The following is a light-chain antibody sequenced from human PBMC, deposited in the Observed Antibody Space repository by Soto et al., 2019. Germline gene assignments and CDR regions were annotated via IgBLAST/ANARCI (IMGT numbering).Light chain of an antibody. V-gene: IGKV4-1*01. CDR3: QQYYSTPWT. CDR2: WAS. CDR1: QSVFANSNNKKY. J-gene: IGKJ1*01. Sequence: DIVMTQSADSLAVSLGERATINCKSSQSVFANSNNKKYLAWYQQKPGQPPKLLIHWASIRESGVPDRFSGSGSGTDFTLTINSLQAEDVAVYYCQQYYSTPWTFRQGTKVEIK.